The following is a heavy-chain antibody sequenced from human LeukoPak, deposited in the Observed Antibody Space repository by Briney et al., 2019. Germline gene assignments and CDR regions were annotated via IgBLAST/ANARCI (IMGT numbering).Heavy chain of an antibody. CDR3: ARDFSGFGSECDAFNT. CDR1: DAALVAIYC. D-gene: IGHD3-10*01. Sequence: SETHSPVHPLDAALVAIYCSGSIRQPPGKGLEWIGYIYFSGCTVYNPSLKRRVTISLDTSTNHLSLKLTSVSAADTAVYYCARDFSGFGSECDAFNTWGQGTMVTVSS. CDR2: IYFSGCT. V-gene: IGHV4-61*03. J-gene: IGHJ3*02.